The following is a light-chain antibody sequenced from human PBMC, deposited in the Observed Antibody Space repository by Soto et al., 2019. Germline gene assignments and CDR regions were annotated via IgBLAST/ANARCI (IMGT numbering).Light chain of an antibody. CDR3: SSYTSTSSRV. Sequence: QSALTQPASVSGSPGQSITISCTGTNSDVGGYDFVSWYQQHAGKAPKLIIYEVGNRPSGVSNRFSGSKSGNTASLTISGLQAEDEADYYCSSYTSTSSRVFGGGTKLTAL. CDR2: EVG. V-gene: IGLV2-14*01. J-gene: IGLJ3*02. CDR1: NSDVGGYDF.